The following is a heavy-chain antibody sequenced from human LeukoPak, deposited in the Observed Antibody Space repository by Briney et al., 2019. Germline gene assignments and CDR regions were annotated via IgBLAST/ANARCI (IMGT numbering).Heavy chain of an antibody. V-gene: IGHV1-46*01. Sequence: ASVKVSCKASGYTFTGYYMHWVRRAPGQGLEWMGIINPSGGSTSYAQKFQGRVTMTRDMSTSTVYMELSSLRSEDTAVYYCARDSEDTTMGPGYWGQGTLVTVSS. CDR2: INPSGGST. CDR1: GYTFTGYY. CDR3: ARDSEDTTMGPGY. D-gene: IGHD5-18*01. J-gene: IGHJ4*02.